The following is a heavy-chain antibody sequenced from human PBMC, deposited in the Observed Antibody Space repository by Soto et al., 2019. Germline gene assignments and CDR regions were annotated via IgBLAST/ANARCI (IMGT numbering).Heavy chain of an antibody. V-gene: IGHV4-34*01. J-gene: IGHJ4*02. Sequence: SETLSLTCAVYGGSFSGYHWSWIRQSPGKGLEWIGEVNQSGATNYSPSLKSRVTLSVDTSKNQFSLKVTSVTAADTAVYYCARKDKYYFGSGSYDLLDYWGQGTLVTVS. D-gene: IGHD3-10*01. CDR1: GGSFSGYH. CDR3: ARKDKYYFGSGSYDLLDY. CDR2: VNQSGAT.